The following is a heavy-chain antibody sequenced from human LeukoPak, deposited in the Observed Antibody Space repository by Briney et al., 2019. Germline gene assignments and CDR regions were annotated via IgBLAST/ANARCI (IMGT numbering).Heavy chain of an antibody. V-gene: IGHV4-39*01. CDR1: GGSISSTSYY. CDR3: ARPSGYGVTSNFVY. D-gene: IGHD2-2*01. J-gene: IGHJ4*01. CDR2: IYHSGNT. Sequence: PSETLSLTCTVSGGSISSTSYYWGWIRQPPGKGLEWIASIYHSGNTYYNPSLKSQVTISVDTSKNQFSLKVSSVTAADTAVYYCARPSGYGVTSNFVYWGHGILVIVSS.